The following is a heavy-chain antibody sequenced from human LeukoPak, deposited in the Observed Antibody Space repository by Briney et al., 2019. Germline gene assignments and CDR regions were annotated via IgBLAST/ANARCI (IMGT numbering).Heavy chain of an antibody. CDR2: ISYDGSNK. J-gene: IGHJ3*02. CDR3: AKVFYSGNSRAFDI. V-gene: IGHV3-30*18. Sequence: GGSLRLSCAASGFTFSSYGMHWVRQAPGKGLEWVAVISYDGSNKYYADSVKGRFTISRDNSKNTLYLQMNSLRAEDTAVYYCAKVFYSGNSRAFDIWGQGTMVTVSS. D-gene: IGHD4-23*01. CDR1: GFTFSSYG.